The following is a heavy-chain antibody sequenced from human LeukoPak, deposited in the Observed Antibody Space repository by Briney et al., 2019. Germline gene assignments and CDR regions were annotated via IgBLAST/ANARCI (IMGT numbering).Heavy chain of an antibody. V-gene: IGHV5-51*01. CDR1: GYSFTSYW. J-gene: IGHJ5*02. Sequence: GESLKTSRKSSGYSFTSYWIGLVRQMPGKGLEWMVIIYPGDSDTRYSPSFQGQVTISADKSISTAYLQWSSLKASDTAMYYCARQITMVRGGLFDPWGQGTLVTVSS. CDR3: ARQITMVRGGLFDP. CDR2: IYPGDSDT. D-gene: IGHD3-10*01.